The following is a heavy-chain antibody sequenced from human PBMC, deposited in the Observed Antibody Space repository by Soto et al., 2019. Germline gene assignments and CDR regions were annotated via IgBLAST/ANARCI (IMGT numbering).Heavy chain of an antibody. CDR2: VYHTGNT. CDR1: GVSITPYY. Sequence: PSGTLSRSCTVSGVSITPYYWTWIRHPPGKGLEWIGYVYHTGNTYYNPSLKSRVTISLDTSKNQVSLRLKSVTAADTAVYYCAREQYNWKLWGQGTLVTVSS. CDR3: AREQYNWKL. V-gene: IGHV4-59*01. D-gene: IGHD1-20*01. J-gene: IGHJ4*02.